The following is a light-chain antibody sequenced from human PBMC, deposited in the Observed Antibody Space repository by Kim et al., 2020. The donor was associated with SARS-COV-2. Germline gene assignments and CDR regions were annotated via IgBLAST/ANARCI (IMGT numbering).Light chain of an antibody. CDR1: QSLSSW. V-gene: IGKV1-5*03. Sequence: DIQMTQSPSTLSAFVGDRVTITCRASQSLSSWLAWYQQKPGKAPKLLIYKSSNLQSGVPSRFGGSESGTEFTLTISSLQPDDFATYYCQQYHSYPFTFGGGTKVDIK. CDR3: QQYHSYPFT. J-gene: IGKJ4*01. CDR2: KSS.